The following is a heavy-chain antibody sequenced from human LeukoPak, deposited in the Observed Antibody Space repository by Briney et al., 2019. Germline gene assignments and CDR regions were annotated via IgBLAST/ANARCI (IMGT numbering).Heavy chain of an antibody. V-gene: IGHV3-74*01. D-gene: IGHD3-16*02. Sequence: GGSLRLSCAASGFTFDDYAMHWVRQAPGKGLVWVSRINSDGSSTSYADSVKGRFTISRDNAKNTLYLQINSLRAEDTAVYYCASVYYDYVWGSYRQALDYWGQGTLVTVSS. CDR3: ASVYYDYVWGSYRQALDY. J-gene: IGHJ4*02. CDR2: INSDGSST. CDR1: GFTFDDYA.